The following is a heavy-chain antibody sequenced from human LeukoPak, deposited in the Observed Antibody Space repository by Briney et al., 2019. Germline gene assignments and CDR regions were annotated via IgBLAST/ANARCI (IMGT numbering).Heavy chain of an antibody. CDR2: IIAGGDRT. CDR1: GFTFSAYD. CDR3: ASDYYYDSSGYLN. V-gene: IGHV3-23*01. D-gene: IGHD3-22*01. J-gene: IGHJ4*02. Sequence: GGSLRLSCAASGFTFSAYDMAWVIQAPGKGLKWVSAIIAGGDRTEYADSVKGRFTISRDNSKNTLYLQMNSLRAEDTAVYYCASDYYYDSSGYLNWGQGTLVTVSS.